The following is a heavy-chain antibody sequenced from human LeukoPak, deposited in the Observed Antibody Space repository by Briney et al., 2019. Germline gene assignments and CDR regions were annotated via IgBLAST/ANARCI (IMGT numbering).Heavy chain of an antibody. V-gene: IGHV4-38-2*02. Sequence: SETLSLTCTVSGYSISSGYYWGWIRQPPGKGLEWIGSIYHSGSTYYNPSLKSRVAISVDTSKNQFSLKLSSVTAADTAVYYCARGPSGSGSYYNWPPRRAICYMDVWGKGTTVTVSS. D-gene: IGHD3-10*01. CDR2: IYHSGST. CDR3: ARGPSGSGSYYNWPPRRAICYMDV. J-gene: IGHJ6*03. CDR1: GYSISSGYY.